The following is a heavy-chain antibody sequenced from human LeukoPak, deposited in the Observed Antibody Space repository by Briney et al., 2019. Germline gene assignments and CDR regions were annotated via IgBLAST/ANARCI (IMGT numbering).Heavy chain of an antibody. Sequence: GGSLRLSCAASGFTLSSYEVNWVRQAPGKGLEWVSYISSSGTTIYYADSVKGRFTISRDNAKNSVYLQMNSLTAEDTAVYYCARAPTATVPTIISYYWGQGTLVTVSS. CDR2: ISSSGTTI. V-gene: IGHV3-48*03. J-gene: IGHJ4*02. CDR3: ARAPTATVPTIISYY. CDR1: GFTLSSYE. D-gene: IGHD5-12*01.